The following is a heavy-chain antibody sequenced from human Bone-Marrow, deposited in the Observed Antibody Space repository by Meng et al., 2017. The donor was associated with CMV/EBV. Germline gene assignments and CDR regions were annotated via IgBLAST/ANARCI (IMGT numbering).Heavy chain of an antibody. Sequence: GESLKISCAASGFIFSSHPLHWVRQAPGKGLECIASISGNGVSTYYAASVQGRFTISRDNSKNTLFLQMGSLRTEDMAVYYCVREVKEGGNFYYWGRGTLVTVPS. CDR1: GFIFSSHP. CDR2: ISGNGVST. D-gene: IGHD1-26*01. J-gene: IGHJ4*02. CDR3: VREVKEGGNFYY. V-gene: IGHV3-64*02.